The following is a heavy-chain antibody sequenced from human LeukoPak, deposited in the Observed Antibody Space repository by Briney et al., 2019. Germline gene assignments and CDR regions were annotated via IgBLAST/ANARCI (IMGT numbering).Heavy chain of an antibody. CDR2: ISSGGSTI. J-gene: IGHJ6*02. CDR1: GFTFSDYY. V-gene: IGHV3-11*04. CDR3: ARARGVIIHYYYYGMDV. D-gene: IGHD3-10*01. Sequence: GGSLRLSCAVSGFTFSDYYMSWIRQAPGKGLEWVTYISSGGSTISHADSVKGRFTISRDNAENSLYLQMNSLRAEDTAVYYCARARGVIIHYYYYGMDVWGQGTMVTVSS.